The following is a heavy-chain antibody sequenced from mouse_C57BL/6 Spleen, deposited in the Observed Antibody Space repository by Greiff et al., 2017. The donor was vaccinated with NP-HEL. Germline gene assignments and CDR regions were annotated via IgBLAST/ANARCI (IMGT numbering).Heavy chain of an antibody. CDR1: GFTFSSYA. V-gene: IGHV5-4*01. Sequence: EVKLVESGGGLVKPGGSLKLSCAASGFTFSSYAMSWVRQTPEKRLEWVATISDGGSYTYYPDNVKGRFTISRDNAKNNLYLQMSHLKSEDTAMYYCARDRRDYGSSYVYWYFDVWGTGTTVTVSS. D-gene: IGHD1-1*01. J-gene: IGHJ1*03. CDR2: ISDGGSYT. CDR3: ARDRRDYGSSYVYWYFDV.